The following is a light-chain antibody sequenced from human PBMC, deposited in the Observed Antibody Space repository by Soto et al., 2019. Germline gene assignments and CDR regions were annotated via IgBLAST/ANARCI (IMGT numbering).Light chain of an antibody. CDR3: QSYDSGLSGVV. Sequence: QSVLTQPPSVSGAPGQRVTISCTGSSSNIGAGYDVHWYQQLPGTAPKLLIYGNSNRPSGVPDRFSGSKSGTSASLAITGLQAEDEAYYYCQSYDSGLSGVVFGGGTQLTVL. J-gene: IGLJ2*01. CDR2: GNS. CDR1: SSNIGAGYD. V-gene: IGLV1-40*01.